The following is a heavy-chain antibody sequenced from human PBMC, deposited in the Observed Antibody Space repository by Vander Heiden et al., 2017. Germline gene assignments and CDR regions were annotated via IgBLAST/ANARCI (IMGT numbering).Heavy chain of an antibody. CDR3: ARVWGGGRCIDY. V-gene: IGHV1-2*02. CDR2: INPNSGDT. CDR1: GYPFTGHY. D-gene: IGHD3-16*01. Sequence: QVQLVQSGAEVKKPGASVKVSSKASGYPFTGHYMHWVRQAPGQGIEWMGSINPNSGDTNYAQKYQGRVTMTRDTSISTAYMGLSRLRPDDPAVYYCARVWGGGRCIDYWGQGTLVTVSS. J-gene: IGHJ4*02.